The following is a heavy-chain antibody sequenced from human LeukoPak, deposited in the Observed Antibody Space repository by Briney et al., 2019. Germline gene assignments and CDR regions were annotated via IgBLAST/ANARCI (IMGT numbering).Heavy chain of an antibody. V-gene: IGHV4-39*01. CDR1: GGSLSSSIYS. Sequence: SSETLSLTCTVSGGSLSSSIYSWAWIRQPPGKELEWIGSFFYVGSTYYTPSLRSRVTMSADTSKNQFSLNLSSVTAADTAVYYCARLNDREYFDYWGQGTLVTVSS. CDR2: FFYVGST. J-gene: IGHJ4*02. CDR3: ARLNDREYFDY. D-gene: IGHD1-1*01.